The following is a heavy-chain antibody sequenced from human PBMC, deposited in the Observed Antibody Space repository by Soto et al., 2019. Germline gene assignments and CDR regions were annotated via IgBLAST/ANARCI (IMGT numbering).Heavy chain of an antibody. V-gene: IGHV3-33*01. CDR2: IWYDGSNK. D-gene: IGHD3-22*01. Sequence: GGSLRLSCAASGFTFSSYGMHWVRQAPGKGLEWVAVIWYDGSNKYYADSVKGRFTISRDNSKNTLYLQMNSLRAEDTAVYYCARDPISGYCYDNRPTNDAFDIWGQGTMVTVSS. CDR3: ARDPISGYCYDNRPTNDAFDI. CDR1: GFTFSSYG. J-gene: IGHJ3*02.